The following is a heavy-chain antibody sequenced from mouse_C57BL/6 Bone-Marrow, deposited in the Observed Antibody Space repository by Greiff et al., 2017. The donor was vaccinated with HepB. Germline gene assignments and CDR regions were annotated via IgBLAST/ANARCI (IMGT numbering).Heavy chain of an antibody. D-gene: IGHD1-1*01. J-gene: IGHJ3*01. CDR2: IHPNSGST. CDR1: GYTFTSYW. CDR3: ASPYYYGSPFAY. Sequence: VQLQQPGAELVKPGASVKLSCKASGYTFTSYWMHWVKQRPGQGLEWIGMIHPNSGSTNYNEKFKSKATLTVDKSSSTAYMQLSSLTSEDSAVYYCASPYYYGSPFAYWGQGTLVTVSA. V-gene: IGHV1-64*01.